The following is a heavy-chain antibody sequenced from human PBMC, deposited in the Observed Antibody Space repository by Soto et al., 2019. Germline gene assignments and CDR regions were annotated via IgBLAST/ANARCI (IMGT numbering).Heavy chain of an antibody. J-gene: IGHJ3*02. CDR1: GFTFISYS. V-gene: IGHV3-48*01. CDR2: ISSSSSTI. D-gene: IGHD2-2*01. CDR3: ASQLRFDAFDI. Sequence: PGGSLRLSCAASGFTFISYSMNWVRQAPGKGLEWVSYISSSSSTIYYADSVKGRFTISRDNAKNSLYLQMNSLRAEDTAVYYCASQLRFDAFDIWGQGTMVTVSS.